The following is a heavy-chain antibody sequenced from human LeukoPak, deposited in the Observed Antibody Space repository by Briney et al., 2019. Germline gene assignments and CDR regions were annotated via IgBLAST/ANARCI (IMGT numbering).Heavy chain of an antibody. Sequence: GGSLRLSCAASGFTFSSYGMHWVRQAPGKGLEWVAVIWYDGSNKYYADSVNGRFTISRDNSKNTLYLQMNSVRAEDTAVYHCARDGVGIAVAGTIRALDMWGQGTEVTVAS. J-gene: IGHJ3*02. CDR3: ARDGVGIAVAGTIRALDM. CDR2: IWYDGSNK. CDR1: GFTFSSYG. V-gene: IGHV3-33*01. D-gene: IGHD6-19*01.